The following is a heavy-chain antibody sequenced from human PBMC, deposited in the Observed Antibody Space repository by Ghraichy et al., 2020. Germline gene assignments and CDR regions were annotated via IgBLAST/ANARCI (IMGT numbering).Heavy chain of an antibody. CDR2: INSDGSST. V-gene: IGHV3-74*01. Sequence: GGSLRLSCAASGFTFSSYWMHWVRQAPGKGLVWVSRINSDGSSTDSADSVRGRFTISRDNAKNTLFLQMNSLRAEDTAVYYCARALYTAMIPWGQGTLVTVSS. D-gene: IGHD5-18*01. CDR3: ARALYTAMIP. J-gene: IGHJ5*02. CDR1: GFTFSSYW.